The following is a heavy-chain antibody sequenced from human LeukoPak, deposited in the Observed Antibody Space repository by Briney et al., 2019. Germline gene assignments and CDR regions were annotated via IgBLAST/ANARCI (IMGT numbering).Heavy chain of an antibody. J-gene: IGHJ6*03. D-gene: IGHD6-6*01. CDR2: IYYSGST. CDR1: GGSISSSSYY. CDR3: ASIAATTYYYYYMDV. V-gene: IGHV4-39*01. Sequence: SETLSLTCTVSGGSISSSSYYWGWIRQPPGKGLEWIGSIYYSGSTYYNPSLKSRVTISVDTSKNQFSLKLSSVTAADTAVYYCASIAATTYYYYYMDVWGKGTTVTVSS.